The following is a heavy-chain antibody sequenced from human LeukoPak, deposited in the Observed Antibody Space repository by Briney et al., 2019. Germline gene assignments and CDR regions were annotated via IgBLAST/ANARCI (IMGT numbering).Heavy chain of an antibody. D-gene: IGHD3-10*01. Sequence: ASVKVSCKASGYTFTSYDINWVRQATGQGLEGMGWMNPNSGNTGYAQKFQGRVTMTRNTSISTAYMELSSLRSEDTAVYYCARGALLWFGETNYGMDVWGQGTTVTVSS. CDR3: ARGALLWFGETNYGMDV. CDR2: MNPNSGNT. CDR1: GYTFTSYD. J-gene: IGHJ6*02. V-gene: IGHV1-8*01.